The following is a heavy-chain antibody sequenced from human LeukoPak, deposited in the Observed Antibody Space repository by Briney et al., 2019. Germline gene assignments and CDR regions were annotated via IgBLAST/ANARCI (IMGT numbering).Heavy chain of an antibody. CDR1: GFTFSNAW. Sequence: GGSLRLSCAASGFTFSNAWMSWVRQAPGKGLEWVSTISNSDFSTYYADSVKGRFTISRDNSENTLYLQMNSLRAEDTALYYCAKATGYLLWGQGTLVTVSS. V-gene: IGHV3-23*01. J-gene: IGHJ4*02. CDR2: ISNSDFST. D-gene: IGHD5-18*01. CDR3: AKATGYLL.